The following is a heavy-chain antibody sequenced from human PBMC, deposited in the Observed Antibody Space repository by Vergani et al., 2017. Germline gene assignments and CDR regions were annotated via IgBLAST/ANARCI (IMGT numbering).Heavy chain of an antibody. CDR2: VYARDSIT. J-gene: IGHJ5*02. CDR1: GYTFTDYW. D-gene: IGHD2-15*01. Sequence: EVQLVQSGAEVKKPGESLKISCEGSGYTFTDYWVGWVRQKPGKGLEWMGVVYARDSITRYSLSFEGQVTISADKSINTAYLEWDSLRASDSAMYYCARLGYEGRGWFDPWGQGTLVTVSS. V-gene: IGHV5-51*01. CDR3: ARLGYEGRGWFDP.